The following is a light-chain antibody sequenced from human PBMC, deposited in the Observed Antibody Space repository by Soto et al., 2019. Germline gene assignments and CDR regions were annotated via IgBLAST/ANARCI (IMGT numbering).Light chain of an antibody. J-gene: IGLJ1*01. Sequence: QSVLPQPASVSGSPGQSITISCTGTSSDVGGFNYVSWYQQHPGKAPKLLIFDVYSRPSGISNRFSGSKSGNTASLTISGLQADDESDYYCSSYTTSSSYVFGPGTKLTVL. CDR2: DVY. CDR1: SSDVGGFNY. V-gene: IGLV2-14*01. CDR3: SSYTTSSSYV.